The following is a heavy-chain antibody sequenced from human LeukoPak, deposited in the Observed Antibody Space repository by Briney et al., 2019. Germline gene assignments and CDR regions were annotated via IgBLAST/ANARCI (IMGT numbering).Heavy chain of an antibody. CDR1: GGSISSYY. J-gene: IGHJ5*02. CDR3: AIGLHYSSSCWFDP. CDR2: IYYSGST. D-gene: IGHD6-6*01. V-gene: IGHV4-59*08. Sequence: SETLSLTCAVSGGSISSYYWSWIRQPPGKGLEWIGYIYYSGSTNYNPSLKSRVTISVDTSKNQFSLKLSSVTAADTAVYYCAIGLHYSSSCWFDPWGQGTLVTVSS.